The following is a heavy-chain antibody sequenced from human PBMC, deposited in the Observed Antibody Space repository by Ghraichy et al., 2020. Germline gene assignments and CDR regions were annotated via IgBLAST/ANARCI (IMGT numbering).Heavy chain of an antibody. CDR3: ARVCMGGSGSRDYYYYMDV. CDR2: IYYSGST. CDR1: GGSISSGGYY. J-gene: IGHJ6*03. V-gene: IGHV4-31*03. D-gene: IGHD3-10*01. Sequence: SETLSLTCTVSGGSISSGGYYWSWIRQHPGKGLEWIGYIYYSGSTYYNPSLKSRVTISVDTSKNQFSLKLSSVTAADTAVYYCARVCMGGSGSRDYYYYMDVWGKGTTVTVSS.